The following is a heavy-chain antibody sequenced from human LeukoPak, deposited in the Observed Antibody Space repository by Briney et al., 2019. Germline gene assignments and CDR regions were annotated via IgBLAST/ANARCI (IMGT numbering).Heavy chain of an antibody. V-gene: IGHV4-34*01. CDR1: GGSLSGYY. CDR2: INHSGST. D-gene: IGHD4-11*01. J-gene: IGHJ5*02. Sequence: SETLSLTCAVYGGSLSGYYWSWIRQPPGKGLEWIGEINHSGSTNYNPSLKSRVTISVDTSKNQFSLKLSSVTAADTAVYYCARHLTYITVTTAWFDPWGQGTLVTVSS. CDR3: ARHLTYITVTTAWFDP.